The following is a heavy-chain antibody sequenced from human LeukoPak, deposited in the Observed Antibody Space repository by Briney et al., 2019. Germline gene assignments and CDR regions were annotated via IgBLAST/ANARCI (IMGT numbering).Heavy chain of an antibody. J-gene: IGHJ3*02. Sequence: ASVTVSFTVSGYTLTELSMHWVRQAPGKGLEWMGGFDPEDGETIYAQKFQGRVTMTEDTSTDTAYMELSSLRSEDTAVYYCATFLPIASTPDAFDIWGQGTMVTVSS. CDR1: GYTLTELS. CDR3: ATFLPIASTPDAFDI. D-gene: IGHD2/OR15-2a*01. CDR2: FDPEDGET. V-gene: IGHV1-24*01.